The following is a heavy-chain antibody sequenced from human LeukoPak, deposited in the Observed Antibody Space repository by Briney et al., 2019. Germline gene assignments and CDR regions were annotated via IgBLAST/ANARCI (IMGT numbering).Heavy chain of an antibody. CDR1: GFTFSSYA. J-gene: IGHJ4*02. CDR3: AKDRSGELPEMGDY. D-gene: IGHD1-26*01. Sequence: GGSLRLSCAASGFTFSSYAMSWVRQAPGKGLEWVSAISGSGGSTCYADSVKGRFTISRDNSKNTLYLQMNSLRAEDTAVYYCAKDRSGELPEMGDYWGQGTLVTVSS. V-gene: IGHV3-23*01. CDR2: ISGSGGST.